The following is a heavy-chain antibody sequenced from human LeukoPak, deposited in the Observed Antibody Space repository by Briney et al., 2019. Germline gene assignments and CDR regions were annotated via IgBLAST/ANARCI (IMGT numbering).Heavy chain of an antibody. D-gene: IGHD1-7*01. CDR1: GYTFTSYG. Sequence: ASVKVSCKASGYTFTSYGISWVRQAPGQGLEWMGWISAYNGNTNYAQKLQGRVTMTTDTSTSTTYMELRSLRPDDSAVYFCARGGSNWNYRYYFEDWGQGTLVTVSS. J-gene: IGHJ4*02. CDR3: ARGGSNWNYRYYFED. CDR2: ISAYNGNT. V-gene: IGHV1-18*01.